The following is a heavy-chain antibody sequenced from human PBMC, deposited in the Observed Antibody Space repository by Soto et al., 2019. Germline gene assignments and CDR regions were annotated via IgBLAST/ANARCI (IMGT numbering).Heavy chain of an antibody. CDR1: GFTFSSYS. D-gene: IGHD2-21*02. J-gene: IGHJ6*02. V-gene: IGHV3-48*02. CDR2: ISSSSSTI. CDR3: ARDGYRVTRNYYYYGMDV. Sequence: EVQLVESGGGLVQPGGSLRLSCAASGFTFSSYSMHWVRQAPGKGLEWVSYISSSSSTIYYADSVKGRFTISRDNAKNSLYLQMNSLRDEDTAVYYCARDGYRVTRNYYYYGMDVWGQGTTVTVSS.